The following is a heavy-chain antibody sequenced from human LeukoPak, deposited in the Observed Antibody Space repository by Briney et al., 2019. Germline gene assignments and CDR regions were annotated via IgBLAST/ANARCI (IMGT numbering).Heavy chain of an antibody. J-gene: IGHJ4*02. CDR2: FSGGGDS. CDR1: GFTSGIYA. CDR3: GKEVERHFDLKY. Sequence: GGSLRLSCAASGFTSGIYAMSWVRQAPGKGLKWVSAFSGGGDSFYADSVKGRFTISRDTSNKILYLQMSSLRAEDTAVYYCGKEVERHFDLKYWGQGTLVTVSS. V-gene: IGHV3-23*01.